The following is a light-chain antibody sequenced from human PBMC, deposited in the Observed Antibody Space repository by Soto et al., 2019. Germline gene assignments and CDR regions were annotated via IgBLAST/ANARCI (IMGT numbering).Light chain of an antibody. CDR2: WAS. CDR1: QSVLYSSNNKNY. Sequence: DIVMTQSPDSLAVSLGERATINCKSSQSVLYSSNNKNYLTWYQQKPGQPPKLLIYWASTRESGVPDRFSGSRSGTDFTLTISSLQAEDVAVYYCQQYYSTPQPFGQGTKLEI. J-gene: IGKJ2*01. V-gene: IGKV4-1*01. CDR3: QQYYSTPQP.